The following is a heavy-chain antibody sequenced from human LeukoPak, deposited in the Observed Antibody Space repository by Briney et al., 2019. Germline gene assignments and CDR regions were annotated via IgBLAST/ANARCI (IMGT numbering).Heavy chain of an antibody. CDR2: IYYSGST. J-gene: IGHJ4*02. Sequence: SETLSLTCTVSGGSISSSDYYWVWIRQPPEKGLEWIGSIYYSGSTYYNPSLKSRVTISVDTSKNQFSLDLTSVTAADTAVYYCVRHGSAAAVRGYFDYWGQGTLVTVSS. CDR1: GGSISSSDYY. CDR3: VRHGSAAAVRGYFDY. D-gene: IGHD6-13*01. V-gene: IGHV4-39*01.